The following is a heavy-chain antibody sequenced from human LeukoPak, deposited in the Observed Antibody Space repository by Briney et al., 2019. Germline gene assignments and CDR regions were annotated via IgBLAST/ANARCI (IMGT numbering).Heavy chain of an antibody. Sequence: PGGSLRLSCAASGFTVSRNYVTWVRQAPGKGLEWGSVIYSGGNTYYADSVKGRFTISRDNSKNIVYLQMNSLRAEDTAVYYCARVRNEYDGSGYFDYWGQGALVTVSS. CDR2: IYSGGNT. J-gene: IGHJ4*02. D-gene: IGHD3-22*01. CDR3: ARVRNEYDGSGYFDY. V-gene: IGHV3-66*01. CDR1: GFTVSRNY.